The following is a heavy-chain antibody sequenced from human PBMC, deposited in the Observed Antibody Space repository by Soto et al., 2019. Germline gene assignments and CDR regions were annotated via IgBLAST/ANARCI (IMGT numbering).Heavy chain of an antibody. CDR2: ISYDGSNK. CDR3: AKLPPFCSGGSCYSSYYGMDV. D-gene: IGHD2-15*01. V-gene: IGHV3-30*18. Sequence: QVQLVESGGGVVQPGRSLRLSCAASGFTFSSYGMHWVRQAPGKGLEWVAVISYDGSNKYYADSVKGRFTISRDNSKNTLYLQMNSLRAEDTAVYYCAKLPPFCSGGSCYSSYYGMDVWGQGTTVTVSS. CDR1: GFTFSSYG. J-gene: IGHJ6*02.